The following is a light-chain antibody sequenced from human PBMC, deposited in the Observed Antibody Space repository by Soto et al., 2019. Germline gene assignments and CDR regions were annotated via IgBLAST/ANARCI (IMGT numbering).Light chain of an antibody. Sequence: QSVLTQPRSVSGSPGQSVTISCTGTDTNIGFYNFVSWYQQHPDKAPHLVIYDVNKRPSGVPDRFSGSKSGKTASLTISGLQADDEADYFCCSYAGTYTYVFGTGTKVT. CDR1: DTNIGFYNF. CDR2: DVN. CDR3: CSYAGTYTYV. V-gene: IGLV2-11*01. J-gene: IGLJ1*01.